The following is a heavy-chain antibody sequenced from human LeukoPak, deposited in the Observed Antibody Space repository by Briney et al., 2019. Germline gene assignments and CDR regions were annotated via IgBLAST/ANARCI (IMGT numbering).Heavy chain of an antibody. D-gene: IGHD3-16*02. Sequence: GGSLRLSCAASGFTFTSYAMSWVRQAPGKGLEWVSAISGSGGSTYYADSVKGRFTISRDNSKNTLYLQMNSLRAEDTAVYYCAKDSSVPYDYIWGSYRYPDYWGQGTLVTVSS. V-gene: IGHV3-23*01. CDR3: AKDSSVPYDYIWGSYRYPDY. CDR2: ISGSGGST. CDR1: GFTFTSYA. J-gene: IGHJ4*02.